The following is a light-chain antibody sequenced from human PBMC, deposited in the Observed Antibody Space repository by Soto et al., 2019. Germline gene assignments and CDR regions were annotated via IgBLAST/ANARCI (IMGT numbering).Light chain of an antibody. CDR3: QQYGGSPPTYT. J-gene: IGKJ2*01. CDR2: GAS. CDR1: QSVRSY. Sequence: EIVLTQSPATVSVSPGERATLSCRASQSVRSYLAWYQQKPGQAPRLLIYGASSRATGIPDRFSGSGSGTDFTLTISRLEPEDFAVYYCQQYGGSPPTYTFGQGTKLEIK. V-gene: IGKV3-20*01.